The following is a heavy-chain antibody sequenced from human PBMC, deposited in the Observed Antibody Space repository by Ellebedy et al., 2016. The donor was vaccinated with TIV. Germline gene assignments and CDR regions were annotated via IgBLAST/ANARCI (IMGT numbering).Heavy chain of an antibody. CDR3: ARDQDTAMEPDFYYYYGMDV. J-gene: IGHJ6*02. Sequence: SVKVSXKASGGTFSSYAISWVRQAPGQGLEWMGGIIPIFGTANYAQKFQGRVTITADKSTSTAYMELSSLRSEDTAVYYCARDQDTAMEPDFYYYYGMDVWGQGTTVTVSS. D-gene: IGHD5-18*01. CDR2: IIPIFGTA. CDR1: GGTFSSYA. V-gene: IGHV1-69*06.